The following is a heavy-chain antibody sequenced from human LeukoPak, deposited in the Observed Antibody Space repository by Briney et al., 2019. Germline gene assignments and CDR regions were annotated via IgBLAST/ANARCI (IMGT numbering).Heavy chain of an antibody. CDR3: ARDRLGDYGAFDI. CDR1: GGSISSGGYY. V-gene: IGHV4-31*03. Sequence: KPSQTLSLTCTVSGGSISSGGYYWSWIRQHPGKGLEWIGYIYYSGSTYYNPSLKSRVTISVDTSKNQFSLRLSSVTAADTAVYYCARDRLGDYGAFDIWGQGTMVTVSS. J-gene: IGHJ3*02. D-gene: IGHD4/OR15-4a*01. CDR2: IYYSGST.